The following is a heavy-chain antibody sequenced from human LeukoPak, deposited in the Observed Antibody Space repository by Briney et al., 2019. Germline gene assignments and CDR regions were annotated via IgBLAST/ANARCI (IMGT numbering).Heavy chain of an antibody. D-gene: IGHD6-13*01. Sequence: SETLSLTCTVSGGSISSGDYYWSWIRQPPGKGLEWIGYIYYSGSTNYNPSLKSRVTISVDTSKNQFSLKLSSVTAADTAVYYCARQRGVSGNKIAAAGKVDYWGQGTLVTVSS. V-gene: IGHV4-61*08. CDR1: GGSISSGDYY. CDR2: IYYSGST. CDR3: ARQRGVSGNKIAAAGKVDY. J-gene: IGHJ4*02.